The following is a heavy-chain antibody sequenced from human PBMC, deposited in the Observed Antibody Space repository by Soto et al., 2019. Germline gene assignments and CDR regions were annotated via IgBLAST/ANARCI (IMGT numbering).Heavy chain of an antibody. CDR1: GFTFSSYA. V-gene: IGHV3-23*01. CDR2: ISASGGST. J-gene: IGHJ4*02. D-gene: IGHD2-21*02. CDR3: AKMASIVVVTAINAPQQFYFDY. Sequence: EVQLLESGGGLVQPGGSLRLSCAASGFTFSSYAMSWVRQAPGKGLEWVSAISASGGSTYYADSVKGRFTISRDNSKNTLYLQMNSLRAEDTAVYYCAKMASIVVVTAINAPQQFYFDYWGQGTLVTVSS.